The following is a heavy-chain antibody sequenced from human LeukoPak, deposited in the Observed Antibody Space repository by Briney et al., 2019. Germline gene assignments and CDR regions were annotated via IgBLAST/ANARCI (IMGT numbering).Heavy chain of an antibody. CDR3: ARVTDTAIRGVYYYYMDV. J-gene: IGHJ6*03. CDR2: ISSSSSYK. V-gene: IGHV3-21*01. Sequence: GGSLRLSCAASGFTFSSYSMNWVRQAPGQGLEWVSSISSSSSYKYYADSVKGRFTISRDNATNSLYLQMNGLRAEDTAVYYCARVTDTAIRGVYYYYMDVWGKGTTVTVSS. D-gene: IGHD5-18*01. CDR1: GFTFSSYS.